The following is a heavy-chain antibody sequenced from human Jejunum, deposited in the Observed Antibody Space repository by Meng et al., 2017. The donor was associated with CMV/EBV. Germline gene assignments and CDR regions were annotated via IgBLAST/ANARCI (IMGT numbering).Heavy chain of an antibody. CDR1: GYTFSTYT. CDR3: ARGGNFDP. D-gene: IGHD2/OR15-2a*01. CDR2: ISANTGTP. J-gene: IGHJ5*02. Sequence: HVRLVQSGFELKKPGASVKVSCKASGYTFSTYTINWVRQAHGRGLEWMGWISANTGTPTYTQGFTGRFVFSLDTSVSTAYLQISSLKAEDTAVYYCARGGNFDPWGQGTLVTVSS. V-gene: IGHV7-4-1*02.